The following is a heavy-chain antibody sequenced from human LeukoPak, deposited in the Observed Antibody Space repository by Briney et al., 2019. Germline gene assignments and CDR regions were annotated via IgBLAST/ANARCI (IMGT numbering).Heavy chain of an antibody. Sequence: SETLSLTCTVSGGSISSGSYYWSWIRQPAGKGLEWIGRIYTSGSTNYNPSLKSRVTISVDTSKNQFSLKLSSVTAADTAVYYCARERRKNSGSYGAFDIWGQGTTVTVSS. CDR2: IYTSGST. CDR1: GGSISSGSYY. D-gene: IGHD1-26*01. CDR3: ARERRKNSGSYGAFDI. J-gene: IGHJ3*02. V-gene: IGHV4-61*02.